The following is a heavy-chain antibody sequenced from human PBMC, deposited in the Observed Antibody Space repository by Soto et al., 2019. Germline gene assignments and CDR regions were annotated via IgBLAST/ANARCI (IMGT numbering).Heavy chain of an antibody. CDR2: IYHSGST. Sequence: ETLSLTCAVSGYSISSGYYWGWIRQPPGKGLEWIGSIYHSGSTYYNPSLKSRVTISVDTSKNQFSLKLSSVTAADTAVYYCAGGEYGSSSPAERAYMDYWGQGTLVTVSS. CDR3: AGGEYGSSSPAERAYMDY. V-gene: IGHV4-38-2*01. D-gene: IGHD6-13*01. CDR1: GYSISSGYY. J-gene: IGHJ4*02.